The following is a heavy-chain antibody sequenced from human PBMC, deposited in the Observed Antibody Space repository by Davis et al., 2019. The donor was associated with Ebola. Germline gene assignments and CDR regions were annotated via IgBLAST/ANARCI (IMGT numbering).Heavy chain of an antibody. J-gene: IGHJ5*02. CDR3: ARHRGSSDWYLWFDP. Sequence: PGGSLRLSCQASGYTFTSYSIGWVRQMPGKGLEWMGIVQPEDSETKYSPSFQGQVTISADKSISTAYLQWRSLKASDTAMYYCARHRGSSDWYLWFDPWGQGTLVTVSS. D-gene: IGHD6-19*01. CDR2: VQPEDSET. V-gene: IGHV5-51*01. CDR1: GYTFTSYS.